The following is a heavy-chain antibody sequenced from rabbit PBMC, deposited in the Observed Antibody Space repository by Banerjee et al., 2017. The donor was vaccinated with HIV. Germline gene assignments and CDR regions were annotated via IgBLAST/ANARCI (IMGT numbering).Heavy chain of an antibody. V-gene: IGHV1S45*01. CDR2: IYTGSSGST. D-gene: IGHD8-1*01. Sequence: QEQLVESGGGLVQPGESLKLSCKASGIHFSAYSMNWVRQAPGKGLEWIAYIYTGSSGSTYYASWAKGRFTISKTSSTTVTLQMTSLTAADTATYFCARDANVGYAGYSYGFNLWGPGTLVTVS. CDR3: ARDANVGYAGYSYGFNL. CDR1: GIHFSAYS. J-gene: IGHJ4*01.